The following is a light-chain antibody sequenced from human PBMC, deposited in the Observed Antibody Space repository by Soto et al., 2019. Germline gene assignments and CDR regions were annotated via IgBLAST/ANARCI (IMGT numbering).Light chain of an antibody. Sequence: QSALTQAPPISGAPGQLVNLSRPGTNSDVGGYNYVSWYQQHPGKAPKLMIYDVSKRPSGVPDRFSGSKSGNTASLTISGLQAEDEADYYCCSYAGSYTLLGTGTKVTVL. CDR3: CSYAGSYTL. J-gene: IGLJ1*01. V-gene: IGLV2-11*01. CDR1: NSDVGGYNY. CDR2: DVS.